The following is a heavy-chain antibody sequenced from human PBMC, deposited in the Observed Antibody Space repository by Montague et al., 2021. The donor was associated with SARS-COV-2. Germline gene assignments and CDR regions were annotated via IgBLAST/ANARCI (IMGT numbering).Heavy chain of an antibody. V-gene: IGHV4-39*01. CDR3: TRGAPGY. D-gene: IGHD4/OR15-4a*01. CDR2: IYYSGIT. Sequence: SETLSLTCSVSGASISSSDYYWGWLRQPPGKGLEWIGSIYYSGITHYDPSLKSRATLSVGTSKNQFSLKLTSVNVADTAVYYCTRGAPGYWGQGTLVTVSS. CDR1: GASISSSDYY. J-gene: IGHJ4*02.